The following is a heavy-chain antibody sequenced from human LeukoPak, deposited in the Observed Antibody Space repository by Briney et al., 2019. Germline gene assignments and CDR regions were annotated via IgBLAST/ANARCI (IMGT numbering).Heavy chain of an antibody. D-gene: IGHD3-10*01. Sequence: SVKVSCKASGYTFTSYGISWVRQAPGQGLEWMGGIIPIFGTADYAQKFQGRVTITADESTSTAYMELSSLRSDDTAVYYCARGGVSSGSYYKTLLGFDYWGQGTLVTVPS. J-gene: IGHJ4*02. V-gene: IGHV1-69*13. CDR3: ARGGVSSGSYYKTLLGFDY. CDR2: IIPIFGTA. CDR1: GYTFTSYG.